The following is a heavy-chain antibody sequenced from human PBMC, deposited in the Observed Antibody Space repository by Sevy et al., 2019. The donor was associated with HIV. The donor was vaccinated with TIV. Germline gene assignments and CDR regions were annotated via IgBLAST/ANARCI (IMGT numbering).Heavy chain of an antibody. D-gene: IGHD3-22*01. V-gene: IGHV3-15*01. J-gene: IGHJ3*02. Sequence: GGSLRLSCAASGFTFSNAWMSWVRQAPGKGLEWVGRIKSKTDGGTTDYAAPVKGRFTISRDDSKNTLYLQMNSLKTEDTAVYYCTTDLGNYYDTREAFDIWGQGTMVTVSS. CDR2: IKSKTDGGTT. CDR3: TTDLGNYYDTREAFDI. CDR1: GFTFSNAW.